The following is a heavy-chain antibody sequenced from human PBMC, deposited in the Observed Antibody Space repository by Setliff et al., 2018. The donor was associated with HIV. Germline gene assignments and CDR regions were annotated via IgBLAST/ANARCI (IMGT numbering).Heavy chain of an antibody. CDR1: GFTFSSYG. CDR2: IRYDGSDK. J-gene: IGHJ6*03. Sequence: GGSLRLSCAASGFTFSSYGIHWVRQAPGKGLEWVTFIRYDGSDKYYADSVKGRFTISRDNSKNTLYLQMNSLRTEDTAVYYCAKNARDYYYYYMDVWGKGTTVTVSS. CDR3: AKNARDYYYYYMDV. V-gene: IGHV3-30*02.